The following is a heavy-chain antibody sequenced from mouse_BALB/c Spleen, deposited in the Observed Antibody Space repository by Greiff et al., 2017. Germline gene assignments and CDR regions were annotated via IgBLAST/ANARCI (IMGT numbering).Heavy chain of an antibody. CDR2: IRLKSNNYAT. J-gene: IGHJ4*01. CDR1: GFTFSNYW. Sequence: EVQVVESGGGLVQPGGSMKLSCVASGFTFSNYWMNWVRQSPEKGLEWVAEIRLKSNNYATHYAESVKGRFTISRDDSKSSVYLQMNNLRAEDTGIYYCTRLPSTISMDYWGQGTSVTVSS. V-gene: IGHV6-6*02. D-gene: IGHD2-1*01. CDR3: TRLPSTISMDY.